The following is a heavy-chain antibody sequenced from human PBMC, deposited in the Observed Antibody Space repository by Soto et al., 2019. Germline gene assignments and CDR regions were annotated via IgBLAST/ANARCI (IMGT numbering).Heavy chain of an antibody. V-gene: IGHV3-11*03. Sequence: QVQLLESGGGLVKPGGSLRLSCEASGFTVSGYYMGWIRQPPGKGLEWISYISSDGIYTNYADSAKGRFTISRDNAKNSLYLQMNSLRDEDTAVYFCATGRQVRMPDIWGQGTMVTVSS. CDR3: ATGRQVRMPDI. CDR1: GFTVSGYY. D-gene: IGHD2-15*01. J-gene: IGHJ3*02. CDR2: ISSDGIYT.